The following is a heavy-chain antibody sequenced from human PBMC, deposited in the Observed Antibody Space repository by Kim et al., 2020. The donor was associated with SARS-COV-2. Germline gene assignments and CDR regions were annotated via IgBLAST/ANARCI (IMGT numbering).Heavy chain of an antibody. D-gene: IGHD1-26*01. V-gene: IGHV4-39*01. J-gene: IGHJ3*02. CDR3: ARHSAIGGSYYEAAFDI. Sequence: LKGRVTISVDTSKNQFSLKLSSVTAADTAVYYCARHSAIGGSYYEAAFDIWGQGTMVTVSS.